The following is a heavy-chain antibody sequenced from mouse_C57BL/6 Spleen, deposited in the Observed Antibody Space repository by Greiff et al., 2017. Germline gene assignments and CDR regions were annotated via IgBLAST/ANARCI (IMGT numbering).Heavy chain of an antibody. D-gene: IGHD2-4*01. Sequence: QVQLKQPGAELVKPGASVKLSCKASGYTFTSYWMQWVKQRPGQGLEWIGEIDPSDSYTNYNQKFKGKATLTVDTSSSTAYMQLSSLTSEDSAVYYCARHYDYAMDYWGQGTSVTVSS. CDR1: GYTFTSYW. CDR3: ARHYDYAMDY. CDR2: IDPSDSYT. V-gene: IGHV1-50*01. J-gene: IGHJ4*01.